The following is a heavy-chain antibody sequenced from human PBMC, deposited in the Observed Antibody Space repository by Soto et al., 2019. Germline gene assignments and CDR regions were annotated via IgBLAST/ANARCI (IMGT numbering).Heavy chain of an antibody. V-gene: IGHV4-59*11. CDR1: GGSMSRHY. Sequence: QVQLQESGPGLVKPSETLSLTCTVSGGSMSRHYWNWIRQPPGKGLEWIGYIYYSGSTIYAPSLRGRVTISLDTSKNHFSLKLTSVTAADTAVYYCAREVGASPDYFDYWGQGTLVTVSS. J-gene: IGHJ4*02. CDR2: IYYSGST. CDR3: AREVGASPDYFDY. D-gene: IGHD1-26*01.